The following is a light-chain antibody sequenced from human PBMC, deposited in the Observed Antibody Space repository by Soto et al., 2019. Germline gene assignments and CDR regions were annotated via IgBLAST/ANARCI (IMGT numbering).Light chain of an antibody. CDR3: SSYTGGNTYWI. CDR2: EVT. CDR1: LSDIGAYNY. V-gene: IGLV2-14*01. J-gene: IGLJ3*02. Sequence: QSALTQPASVSGSPGQSITISCTGTLSDIGAYNYVSWYQQHPGKAPKLIIFEVTNRPSGVSNRFSGSKSGNTASLTISGLQPEDEADYHCSSYTGGNTYWIFGGGTKVTVL.